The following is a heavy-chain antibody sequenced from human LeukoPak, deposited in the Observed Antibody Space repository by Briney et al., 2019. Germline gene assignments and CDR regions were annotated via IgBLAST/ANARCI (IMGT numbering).Heavy chain of an antibody. Sequence: PAGSLRLSCAASGFTFSSYAMHWVRQAPGKGLEWVAVISYDGSNKYYADSVKGRFTISRDNSKNTLYLQMNSLRAEDTAVYYCAGDRSGSPIEWSFDYWGQGTLVTVSS. CDR2: ISYDGSNK. CDR1: GFTFSSYA. J-gene: IGHJ4*02. CDR3: AGDRSGSPIEWSFDY. V-gene: IGHV3-30*01. D-gene: IGHD3-10*01.